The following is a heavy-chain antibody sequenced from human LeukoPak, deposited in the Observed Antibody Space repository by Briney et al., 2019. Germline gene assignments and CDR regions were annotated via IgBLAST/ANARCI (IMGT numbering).Heavy chain of an antibody. CDR3: TRVGYGSGSN. V-gene: IGHV3-66*01. J-gene: IGHJ4*02. CDR2: IYSGGDT. Sequence: GGSLRLSCEASGFAVSRNYMSWVRQAPGKGLEFVSVIYSGGDTYYADSVKGRFTISRDNSKNSLHLQMNSLRVEDTAVYYCTRVGYGSGSNWGQGTLATVSS. CDR1: GFAVSRNY. D-gene: IGHD3-10*01.